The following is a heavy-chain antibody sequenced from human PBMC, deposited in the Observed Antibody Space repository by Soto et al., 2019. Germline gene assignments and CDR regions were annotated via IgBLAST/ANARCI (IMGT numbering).Heavy chain of an antibody. CDR1: GYTFTSYD. D-gene: IGHD1-26*01. CDR2: MNPNSGNT. J-gene: IGHJ5*02. V-gene: IGHV1-8*02. Sequence: ASVKVSCKASGYTFTSYDINWVRPATGQGLEWMGWMNPNSGNTGYAQKFQGRVTMTRNTSISTAYMELSSLRSEDTAVYYCARGHRSDPPWFDPWGQGTLVTVSS. CDR3: ARGHRSDPPWFDP.